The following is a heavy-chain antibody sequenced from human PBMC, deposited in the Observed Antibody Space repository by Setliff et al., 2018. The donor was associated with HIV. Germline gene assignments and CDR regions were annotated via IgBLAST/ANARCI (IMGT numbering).Heavy chain of an antibody. D-gene: IGHD3-10*01. V-gene: IGHV4-34*01. CDR1: GGSLSGYY. CDR3: AREGGQGYSGSGSFYHRNFDL. J-gene: IGHJ2*01. Sequence: PSETLSLTCAVYGGSLSGYYWSWVRQSPGRGLEWIGEINQSGNTNFNPSLKSRLIISVDTSKSQFSLKLTSVTAADTALYYCAREGGQGYSGSGSFYHRNFDLGGRGTQVTVSS. CDR2: INQSGNT.